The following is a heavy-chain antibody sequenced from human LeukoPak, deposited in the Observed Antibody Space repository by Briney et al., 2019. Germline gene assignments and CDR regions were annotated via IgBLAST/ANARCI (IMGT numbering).Heavy chain of an antibody. J-gene: IGHJ6*02. CDR2: MNPNSGNT. Sequence: ASVKVSCKASGYTFTSYDINWVRQAAGQGREWMGWMNPNSGNTGYAQNFQGRVTMTRNTSITTAYMELSSLRSEDTAVYYCAKIGGYGSGNYYYTMDVWGQGTTVTVSS. D-gene: IGHD3-10*01. V-gene: IGHV1-8*01. CDR3: AKIGGYGSGNYYYTMDV. CDR1: GYTFTSYD.